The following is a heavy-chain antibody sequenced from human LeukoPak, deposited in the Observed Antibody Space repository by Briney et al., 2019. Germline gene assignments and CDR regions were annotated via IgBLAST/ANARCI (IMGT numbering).Heavy chain of an antibody. CDR3: ARADGCDY. CDR2: IRSSSRYI. V-gene: IGHV3-21*01. Sequence: GGSLRLSCAASGFTFSSPCMNWVRQAPGKGLEWVTSIRSSSRYIYYADSVKGRFTISRDNAKNSLYLQMNSLRAEDTAVYYCARADGCDYWGQGTLVTVSS. CDR1: GFTFSSPC. J-gene: IGHJ4*02.